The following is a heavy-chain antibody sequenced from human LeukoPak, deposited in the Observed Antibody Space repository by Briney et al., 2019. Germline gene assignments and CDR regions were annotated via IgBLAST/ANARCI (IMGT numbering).Heavy chain of an antibody. J-gene: IGHJ4*02. D-gene: IGHD1-26*01. CDR1: GFTFSSYW. V-gene: IGHV3-7*01. CDR2: IKQDGSEK. Sequence: GGSLRLPCAASGFTFSSYWMSWVRQAPGKGLEWVANIKQDGSEKYYVDSVKGRFTISRDNAKNSLYLQMNSLRAEDTAVYYCARAMAPHGGSYPLDYWGQGTLVTVSS. CDR3: ARAMAPHGGSYPLDY.